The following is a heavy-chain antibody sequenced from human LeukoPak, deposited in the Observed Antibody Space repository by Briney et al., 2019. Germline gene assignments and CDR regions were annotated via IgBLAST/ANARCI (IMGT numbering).Heavy chain of an antibody. CDR1: GFTFSSYS. Sequence: GGSLRLSCAASGFTFSSYSMNWVRQAPGKGLEWVSGISWNSGSIGYADSVKGRFTISRDNAKNSLYLQMNSLRAEDTALYYCAKDMSSRQDYYAVDYWGQGTLVTVSS. V-gene: IGHV3-9*01. D-gene: IGHD3-10*01. CDR2: ISWNSGSI. J-gene: IGHJ4*02. CDR3: AKDMSSRQDYYAVDY.